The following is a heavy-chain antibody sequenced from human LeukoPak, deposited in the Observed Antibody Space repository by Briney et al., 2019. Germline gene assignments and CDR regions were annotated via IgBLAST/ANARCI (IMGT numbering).Heavy chain of an antibody. CDR1: GYTFTSYG. Sequence: ASVKVSCKASGYTFTSYGISWVRQAPGQGLEWMGWISAYNGNTNYAQKLQGRVTMTTDTSTSTADMELRSLRSDDTAVYYCARARNRNWNDNGYYFDYWGQGTLVTVSS. V-gene: IGHV1-18*01. D-gene: IGHD1-20*01. CDR3: ARARNRNWNDNGYYFDY. CDR2: ISAYNGNT. J-gene: IGHJ4*02.